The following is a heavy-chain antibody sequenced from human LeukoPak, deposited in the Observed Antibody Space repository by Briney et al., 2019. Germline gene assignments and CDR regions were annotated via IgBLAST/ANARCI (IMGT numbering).Heavy chain of an antibody. CDR3: AREQPNDDY. CDR1: GFTFSSYE. D-gene: IGHD1-1*01. V-gene: IGHV3-66*01. Sequence: GGSLRLSCAASGFTFSSYEMNWVRQAPGKGLEWVSVIYSGGSTYYADSVKGRFTISRDNSKNTLYLQMNSLRAEDTAVYYCAREQPNDDYWGQGTLVTVSS. J-gene: IGHJ4*02. CDR2: IYSGGST.